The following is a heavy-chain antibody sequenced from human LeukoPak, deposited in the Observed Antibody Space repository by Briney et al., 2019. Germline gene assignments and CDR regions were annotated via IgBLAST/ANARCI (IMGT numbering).Heavy chain of an antibody. CDR3: AKDRGGSDFDFDF. J-gene: IGHJ4*02. D-gene: IGHD1-26*01. CDR2: HSDSGDNA. Sequence: GGSLRLSRAASVLSLSVQAMRCAPDAPQGGLECVLAHSDSGDNAYYADSVKGRFTISRDKSENTLSLQMYSLRAEDTAVYDCAKDRGGSDFDFDFWGRGTLVTVSS. V-gene: IGHV3-23*01. CDR1: VLSLSVQA.